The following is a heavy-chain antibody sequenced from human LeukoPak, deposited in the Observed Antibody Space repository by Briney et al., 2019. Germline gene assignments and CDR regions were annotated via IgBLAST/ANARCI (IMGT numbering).Heavy chain of an antibody. CDR1: GGSISSSSYY. J-gene: IGHJ6*03. D-gene: IGHD6-25*01. CDR2: IYYSGST. V-gene: IGHV4-39*07. CDR3: ARVTSGYYYYMDV. Sequence: SQTLSLTCTVSGGSISSSSYYWGWIRQPPGEGLEWIGSIYYSGSTYYNPSLKSRVTISVDTSKNQFSLKLSSVTAADTAVYYYARVTSGYYYYMDVWGKGTTVTVSS.